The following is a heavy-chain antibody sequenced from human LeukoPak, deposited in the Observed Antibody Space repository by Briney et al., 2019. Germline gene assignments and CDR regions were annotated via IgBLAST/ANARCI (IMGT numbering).Heavy chain of an antibody. CDR1: GGSISTSNYY. V-gene: IGHV4-39*07. CDR2: IYHSGST. D-gene: IGHD3-10*01. CDR3: ARERYYYYGSGSYLDY. J-gene: IGHJ4*02. Sequence: SETLSLTCTVSGGSISTSNYYWGWIRQPPGKGLEWIGEIYHSGSTNYNPSLKSRVTISVDKSKNQFSLKLSSVTAADTAVYYCARERYYYYGSGSYLDYWGQGTLVTVSS.